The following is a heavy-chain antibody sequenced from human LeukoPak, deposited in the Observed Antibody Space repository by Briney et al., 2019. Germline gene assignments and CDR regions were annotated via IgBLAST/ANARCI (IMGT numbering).Heavy chain of an antibody. D-gene: IGHD6-6*01. Sequence: GGSVRVSCEASGYTFTDANMRWVREAPGQGLEWVGRINPHSGSTNYAHKFQGRVTITRDKSISTVYMEVSSLKSEDTAVYYCARDSAYSSSLYYFEYWGQGTLVTVSS. CDR2: INPHSGST. CDR1: GYTFTDAN. J-gene: IGHJ4*02. V-gene: IGHV1-2*06. CDR3: ARDSAYSSSLYYFEY.